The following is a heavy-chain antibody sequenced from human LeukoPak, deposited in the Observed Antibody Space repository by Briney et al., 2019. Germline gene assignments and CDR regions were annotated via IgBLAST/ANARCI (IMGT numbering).Heavy chain of an antibody. CDR3: ARGPNSDFWSGYSHYMDV. Sequence: PGGSLRLSCAASEFAFNNYVINWVRQAPGKGLEWVSGISGSGGSTYYAASVGGRFIISRDSSKNTIFLQMSSLRAEDTAAYYCARGPNSDFWSGYSHYMDVWGKGTTAFVSS. V-gene: IGHV3-23*01. CDR2: ISGSGGST. CDR1: EFAFNNYV. D-gene: IGHD3-3*01. J-gene: IGHJ6*03.